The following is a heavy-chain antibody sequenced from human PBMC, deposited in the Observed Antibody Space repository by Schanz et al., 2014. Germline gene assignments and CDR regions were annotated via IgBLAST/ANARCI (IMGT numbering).Heavy chain of an antibody. D-gene: IGHD1-26*01. Sequence: EVQLVESGGGVVQPGGSLRLSCVASGFTFFGSFAMSWVRQAPGKGLEWVSGMSGSGSTADYADSVKGRFTISRDNSRKTLYLQMNSLRADDTAVYYCARDRVGASSYFDYWGQGTLVTVSS. CDR3: ARDRVGASSYFDY. CDR2: MSGSGSTA. CDR1: GFTFFGSFA. V-gene: IGHV3-23*04. J-gene: IGHJ4*02.